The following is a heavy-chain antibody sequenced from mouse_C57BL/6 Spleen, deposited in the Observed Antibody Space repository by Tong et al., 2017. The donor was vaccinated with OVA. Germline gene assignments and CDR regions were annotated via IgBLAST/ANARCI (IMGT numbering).Heavy chain of an antibody. V-gene: IGHV1-4*01. CDR2: INPSTGYT. J-gene: IGHJ4*01. CDR1: GYTFTSYW. CDR3: ARWLLYYAMDY. D-gene: IGHD2-3*01. Sequence: VQLQESGTVLARPGASVKMSCKASGYTFTSYWMHWVKQRPGQGLEWIGYINPSTGYTEYNQKFKDKATLTADKSSSTAYMQLSSLTSEDSAVYYCARWLLYYAMDYWGQGTSVTVSS.